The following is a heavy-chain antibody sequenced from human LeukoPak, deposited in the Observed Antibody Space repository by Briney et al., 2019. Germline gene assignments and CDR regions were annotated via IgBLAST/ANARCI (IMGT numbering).Heavy chain of an antibody. Sequence: GGSLRLSCAASGFTFSSYGMHWVRQAPGKGLEWVAVISYDGSNKYYADSVNGRFTISRDNSKNTLSLQMNSLRAEDTAMYYCAKSPSGRSRISRSDYWGQGILVTVSS. CDR3: AKSPSGRSRISRSDY. D-gene: IGHD1-26*01. CDR1: GFTFSSYG. V-gene: IGHV3-30*18. J-gene: IGHJ4*02. CDR2: ISYDGSNK.